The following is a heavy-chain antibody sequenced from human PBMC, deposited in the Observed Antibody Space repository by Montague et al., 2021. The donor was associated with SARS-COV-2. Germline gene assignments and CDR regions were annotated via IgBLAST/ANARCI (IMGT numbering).Heavy chain of an antibody. D-gene: IGHD3-10*01. Sequence: SRSLSLSASGFTFSSYWMSWVRQAPGKGLEWVANIKQDGSEKYYVDSVKGRFTISRDNAKNSLYLQMNSLRAEDTAVYYCARDGFGELSSYYYYGMDVWGQGTTVTVSS. V-gene: IGHV3-7*01. J-gene: IGHJ6*02. CDR1: GFTFSSYW. CDR3: ARDGFGELSSYYYYGMDV. CDR2: IKQDGSEK.